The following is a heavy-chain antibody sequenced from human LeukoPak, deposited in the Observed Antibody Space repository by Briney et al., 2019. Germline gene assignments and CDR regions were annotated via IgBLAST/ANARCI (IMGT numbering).Heavy chain of an antibody. Sequence: PGGSMRLSCAASGCTFRNYAMTWVRQAPGKGLEWVSAISGGSSTYFADSVKGRFTISRDNSENTVYLQMNSLRAEDTAVYYCAKKGVYDSSRYLPLGYWGQGTLVTVSS. CDR2: ISGGSST. CDR1: GCTFRNYA. CDR3: AKKGVYDSSRYLPLGY. D-gene: IGHD3-22*01. V-gene: IGHV3-23*01. J-gene: IGHJ4*02.